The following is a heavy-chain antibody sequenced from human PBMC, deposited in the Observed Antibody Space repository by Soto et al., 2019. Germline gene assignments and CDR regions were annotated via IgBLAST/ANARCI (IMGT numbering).Heavy chain of an antibody. CDR3: AIAPSGWYYYFDY. J-gene: IGHJ4*02. CDR1: GYTFTSYY. V-gene: IGHV1-46*01. CDR2: INPSGGST. D-gene: IGHD6-19*01. Sequence: ASVKVSCKASGYTFTSYYMHWVRQAPGQGLEWMGIINPSGGSTSYAQKFQGRVTMTRDTSTSTAYMELSSLRSEDTAVYYCAIAPSGWYYYFDYWGQGTLVTVSS.